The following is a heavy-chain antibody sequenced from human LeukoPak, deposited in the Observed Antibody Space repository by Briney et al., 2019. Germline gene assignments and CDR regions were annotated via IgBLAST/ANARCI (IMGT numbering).Heavy chain of an antibody. CDR2: ISYDGSNK. CDR3: ARDRHIVVVPAAMRPDY. D-gene: IGHD2-2*01. J-gene: IGHJ4*02. V-gene: IGHV3-30-3*01. Sequence: KAGGSLRLSCAASGFTFSSYAMHWVRQAPGKGLEWVAVISYDGSNKYYADSVKGRFTISRDNSKKTLYLQMNSLRAEDTALYYCARDRHIVVVPAAMRPDYWGQGTLVTVSS. CDR1: GFTFSSYA.